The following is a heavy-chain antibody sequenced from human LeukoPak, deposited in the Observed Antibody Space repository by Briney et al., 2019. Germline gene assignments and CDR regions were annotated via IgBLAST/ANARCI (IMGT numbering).Heavy chain of an antibody. D-gene: IGHD6-13*01. V-gene: IGHV4-39*01. J-gene: IGHJ5*02. CDR3: ARQPNGYSSSWSGGDWFDR. Sequence: SETLSLTCTVSGGSISSSSYYWGWLRQPPGTGLEWIGSIYYSGSTYYNPSLKSRVTISVDTSKNQFSLKLSSVTAADTAVYYCARQPNGYSSSWSGGDWFDRWGQGTLVTVSS. CDR2: IYYSGST. CDR1: GGSISSSSYY.